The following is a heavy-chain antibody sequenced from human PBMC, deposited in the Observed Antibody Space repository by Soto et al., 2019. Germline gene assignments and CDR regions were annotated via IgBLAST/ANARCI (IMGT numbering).Heavy chain of an antibody. J-gene: IGHJ3*02. CDR3: ARDREPGIAAAGDAFDI. Sequence: ASVKVSCKASGYTFTSYYMHWVRQAPGQGLEWMGIINPSGGSTSYAQKFQGRVTMTRDTSTSTVYMELSSLRSEDTAVYYCARDREPGIAAAGDAFDIWGQGTMVT. V-gene: IGHV1-46*01. CDR1: GYTFTSYY. CDR2: INPSGGST. D-gene: IGHD6-13*01.